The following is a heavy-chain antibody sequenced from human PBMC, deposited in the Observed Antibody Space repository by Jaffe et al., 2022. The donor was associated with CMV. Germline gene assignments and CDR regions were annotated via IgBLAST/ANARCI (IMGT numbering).Heavy chain of an antibody. Sequence: QVQLQESGPGLVKPSETLSLTCTVSGGSISSYYWSWIRQPPGKGLEWIGYIYYSGSTNYNPSLKSRVTISVDTSKNQFSLKLSSVTAADTAVYYCARGVTVTSDAFDIWGQGTMVTVSS. D-gene: IGHD4-17*01. J-gene: IGHJ3*02. V-gene: IGHV4-59*01. CDR1: GGSISSYY. CDR3: ARGVTVTSDAFDI. CDR2: IYYSGST.